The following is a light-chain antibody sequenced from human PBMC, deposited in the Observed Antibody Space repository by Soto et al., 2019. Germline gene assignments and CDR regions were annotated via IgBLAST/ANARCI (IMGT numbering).Light chain of an antibody. V-gene: IGLV2-14*01. CDR3: SSYTSSSTYV. CDR1: SSDVGGYNY. Sequence: QSVLTQPASVSGSPGQSITISCTGTSSDVGGYNYVSWYQQHPGKAPKLMIYEVSNRPSGVSNRFSGSKSGNTASLTISGLQAGDEADYYCSSYTSSSTYVFGAGT. CDR2: EVS. J-gene: IGLJ1*01.